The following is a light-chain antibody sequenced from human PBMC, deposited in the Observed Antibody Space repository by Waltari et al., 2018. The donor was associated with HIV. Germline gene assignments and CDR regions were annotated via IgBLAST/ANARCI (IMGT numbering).Light chain of an antibody. CDR1: SSTIGNNA. CDR2: YDD. V-gene: IGLV1-36*01. J-gene: IGLJ1*01. Sequence: QSVLTQPPSVSEAPRQRVTISCSGSSSTIGNNAVNWYQQVPGKPPKLLIYYDDLLSSGVADRFPASKAGTSAFLAIRGLQAEDEADYYCAAWHDSLHAYVFGSGTKVTVL. CDR3: AAWHDSLHAYV.